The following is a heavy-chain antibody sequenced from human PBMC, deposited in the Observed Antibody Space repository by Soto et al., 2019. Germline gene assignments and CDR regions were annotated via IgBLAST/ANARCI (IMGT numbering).Heavy chain of an antibody. J-gene: IGHJ5*02. Sequence: GGSLRLSCAASGFTFSSYSMNWVRQAPGKGLEWVSYISSSSSTIYYADSVKGRFTISRDNAKNSLYLQMNSLRDEDTAVYYCAREAGTWHLPVSCFDPWGQGTLVTVSS. V-gene: IGHV3-48*02. CDR1: GFTFSSYS. CDR3: AREAGTWHLPVSCFDP. D-gene: IGHD6-19*01. CDR2: ISSSSSTI.